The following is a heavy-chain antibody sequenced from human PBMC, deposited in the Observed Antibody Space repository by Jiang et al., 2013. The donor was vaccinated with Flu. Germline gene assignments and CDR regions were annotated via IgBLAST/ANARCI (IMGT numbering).Heavy chain of an antibody. Sequence: QLLESGGGVVQPGRSLRLSCAASGFTFSSYGMHWVRQAPGKGLEWVAVIWYDGSNKYYADSVKGRFTISRDNSKNTLYLQMNSLRAEDTAVYYCARDGYASSSWYEGGAEYFQHWGQGTLVTVSS. V-gene: IGHV3-33*01. J-gene: IGHJ1*01. D-gene: IGHD6-13*01. CDR3: ARDGYASSSWYEGGAEYFQH. CDR1: GFTFSSYG. CDR2: IWYDGSNK.